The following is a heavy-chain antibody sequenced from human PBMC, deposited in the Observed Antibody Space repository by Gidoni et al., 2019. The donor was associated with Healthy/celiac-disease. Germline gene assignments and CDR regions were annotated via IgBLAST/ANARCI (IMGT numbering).Heavy chain of an antibody. CDR1: GGSISSGSYY. J-gene: IGHJ6*02. CDR3: ARAGSSSWSYYYGMDV. D-gene: IGHD6-13*01. V-gene: IGHV4-61*02. CDR2: IYTSGST. Sequence: QVQLQESGPGLVKPSQTLSLTCTVPGGSISSGSYYWSWIRQPAGKGLEWIGRIYTSGSTNYNPSLKSRVTISVDTSKNQFSLKLSSVTAADTAVYYCARAGSSSWSYYYGMDVWGQGTTVTVSS.